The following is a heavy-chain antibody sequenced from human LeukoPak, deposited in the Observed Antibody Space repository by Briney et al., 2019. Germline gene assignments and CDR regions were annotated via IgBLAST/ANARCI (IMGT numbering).Heavy chain of an antibody. V-gene: IGHV4-59*12. CDR3: ARGYSSGSYYYFDY. J-gene: IGHJ4*02. Sequence: SETLSLTCTVSGGSINYYYWSWIRQPPGKGLEWIGYIYYSGNTNYNPSLKNRVTISVDTSKNQFSLKLSSVTAADTAVYYCARGYSSGSYYYFDYWDQGTLVTVSS. CDR2: IYYSGNT. CDR1: GGSINYYY. D-gene: IGHD3-10*01.